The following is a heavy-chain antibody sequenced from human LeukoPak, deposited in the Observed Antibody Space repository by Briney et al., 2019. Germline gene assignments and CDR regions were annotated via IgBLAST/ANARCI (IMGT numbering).Heavy chain of an antibody. CDR2: ISSSSSTI. CDR3: AKDTGSPADAITMEDNAFDI. CDR1: AFTVSSNY. Sequence: GGSLRLSCAASAFTVSSNYMAWVRQAPGKGLEWVSYISSSSSTIYYADSVKGRFTISRDNAKNSLDLQMESLRAEDTAVYYCAKDTGSPADAITMEDNAFDIWGQGTMVTVSS. J-gene: IGHJ3*02. V-gene: IGHV3-48*04. D-gene: IGHD3-3*01.